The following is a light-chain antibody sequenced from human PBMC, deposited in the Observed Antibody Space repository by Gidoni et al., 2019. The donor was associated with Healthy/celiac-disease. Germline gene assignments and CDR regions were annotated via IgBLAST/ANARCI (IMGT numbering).Light chain of an antibody. J-gene: IGKJ2*01. V-gene: IGKV3-20*01. CDR2: GAS. Sequence: EIVLTQSPGPLSLSPGERATLSCRASLSVSSSYLAWYQQKPGQAPRLLIYGASSRATGIPDRFSGSGSGTDFTLTISRLEPEDFAVYYCQQYGSSPYTFGQGTKLEIK. CDR1: LSVSSSY. CDR3: QQYGSSPYT.